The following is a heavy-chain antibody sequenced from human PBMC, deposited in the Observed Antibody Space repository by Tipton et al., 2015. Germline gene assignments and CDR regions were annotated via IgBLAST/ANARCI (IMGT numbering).Heavy chain of an antibody. CDR2: ISGSA. V-gene: IGHV3-23*01. D-gene: IGHD6-19*01. CDR3: ARCVKFDTGWCAYFDC. CDR1: GFISSSYA. Sequence: GSLRLSCAASGFISSSYAMSWVRQAPGKGLEWVSAISGSADYVKGRFTISRDNPKNTVYLQVDSLKVEDTAVHYCARCVKFDTGWCAYFDCWGQGTLVTVSS. J-gene: IGHJ4*02.